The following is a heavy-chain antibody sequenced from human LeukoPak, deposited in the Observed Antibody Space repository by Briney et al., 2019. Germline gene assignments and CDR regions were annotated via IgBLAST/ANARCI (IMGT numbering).Heavy chain of an antibody. CDR1: GFTFSSYA. Sequence: GGSLRLSCSASGFTFSSYAMHWVRQAPGKGLDYVSAISSNGGSTYYADSVKGRFTISRDNSKNTLYLQMSSLRAEDTAVYYCVKDSADNWFDPWGQGTLVTVSS. J-gene: IGHJ5*02. CDR3: VKDSADNWFDP. CDR2: ISSNGGST. V-gene: IGHV3-64D*09.